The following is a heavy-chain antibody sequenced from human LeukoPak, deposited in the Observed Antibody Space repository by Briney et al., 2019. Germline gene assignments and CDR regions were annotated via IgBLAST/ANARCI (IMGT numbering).Heavy chain of an antibody. D-gene: IGHD3-3*01. CDR2: IIPIFGTA. V-gene: IGHV1-69*13. Sequence: SVKVSCKASGGTFSSYAISWVRQAPGQGLEWMGGIIPIFGTANYAQKFQGRVAITADESTSTAYMELSSLRSEDTAVYYCARYRAIFGVVINPNNWFDPWGQGTLVTVSS. CDR3: ARYRAIFGVVINPNNWFDP. J-gene: IGHJ5*02. CDR1: GGTFSSYA.